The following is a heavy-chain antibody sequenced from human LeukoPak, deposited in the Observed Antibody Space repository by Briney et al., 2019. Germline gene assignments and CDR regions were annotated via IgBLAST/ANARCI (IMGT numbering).Heavy chain of an antibody. CDR3: ARGGYLDYFDY. J-gene: IGHJ4*02. V-gene: IGHV4-31*03. Sequence: SQTLSLTCTVSGGSISSGGYYWSWIRQHPGQGLEWIGYIYYSGSTYYNPSLKSRVTISVDTSKNQFSLKLSSVTAADTAVYYCARGGYLDYFDYWGQGTLVTVSS. D-gene: IGHD5-12*01. CDR1: GGSISSGGYY. CDR2: IYYSGST.